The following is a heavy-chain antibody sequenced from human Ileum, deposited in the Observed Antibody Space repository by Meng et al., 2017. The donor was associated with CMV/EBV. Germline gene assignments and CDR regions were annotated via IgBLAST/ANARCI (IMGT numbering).Heavy chain of an antibody. CDR2: ISSSGDMI. V-gene: IGHV3-48*04. D-gene: IGHD2-21*01. Sequence: GGSLRLSCAASGFTFSSYWMSWVRQAPGKGLEWVSYISSSGDMIYYADSVKGRFTISRDNAKNSLYLQMDNLRAEDTAVYYCARENHIVSDYWGQGTLVTVSS. CDR1: GFTFSSYW. CDR3: ARENHIVSDY. J-gene: IGHJ4*02.